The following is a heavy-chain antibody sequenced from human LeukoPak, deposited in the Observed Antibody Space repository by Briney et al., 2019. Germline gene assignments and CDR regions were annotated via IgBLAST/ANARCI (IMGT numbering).Heavy chain of an antibody. V-gene: IGHV5-51*01. CDR2: IYPADSDI. CDR1: GYSFTTYW. CDR3: ARQEYCSGASCYTWFDP. D-gene: IGHD2-15*01. Sequence: GESLKISCKGSGYSFTTYWIGWVRQMPGKGLEWMGIIYPADSDIRYSPSFQGQVTISADKSISTAYLQWNSLKASDTAMYYCARQEYCSGASCYTWFDPWGQGTLVTVSS. J-gene: IGHJ5*02.